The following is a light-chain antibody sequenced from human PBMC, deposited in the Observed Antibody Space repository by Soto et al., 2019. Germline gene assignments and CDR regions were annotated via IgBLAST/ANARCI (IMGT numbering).Light chain of an antibody. J-gene: IGKJ1*01. CDR1: QSVTYDQ. V-gene: IGKV3-20*01. CDR2: GAS. CDR3: QQYGDLPPT. Sequence: EIVLTQSPDTLSLSPGERATLSCRASQSVTYDQLAWYRQTPGQAPRLLIYGASSRAAGIPDRFSGSGSGTDFTLTISRVEPEDFVVYHCQQYGDLPPTFGQGTKVDIK.